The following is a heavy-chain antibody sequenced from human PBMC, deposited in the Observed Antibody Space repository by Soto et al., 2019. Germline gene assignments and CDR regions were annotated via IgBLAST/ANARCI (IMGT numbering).Heavy chain of an antibody. CDR3: ARSKWAAAGRKVRYMDV. Sequence: SETLSLTCAVYGGSFSGYYWSWIRQPPGKGLEWIGEINHSGSTNYNPSLKSRVTISVDTSKNQFSLKLSSVTAADTAVYYCARSKWAAAGRKVRYMDVWRTGTSVTVS. CDR2: INHSGST. D-gene: IGHD6-13*01. CDR1: GGSFSGYY. V-gene: IGHV4-34*01. J-gene: IGHJ6*03.